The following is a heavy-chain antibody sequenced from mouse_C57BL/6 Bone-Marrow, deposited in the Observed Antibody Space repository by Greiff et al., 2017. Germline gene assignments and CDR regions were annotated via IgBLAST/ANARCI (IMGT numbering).Heavy chain of an antibody. CDR1: GFTFSDYG. V-gene: IGHV5-17*01. D-gene: IGHD1-1*01. CDR3: ARDGSSYGDWYFDV. J-gene: IGHJ1*03. CDR2: ISSGSSTI. Sequence: EVKLVESGGGLVKPGGSLKLSCAASGFTFSDYGMHWVRQAPEKGLEWVAYISSGSSTIYYADTVKGRFTISRDNAKNTLFLQMTSLRSEDTAMYYCARDGSSYGDWYFDVWGTGTTVTVSS.